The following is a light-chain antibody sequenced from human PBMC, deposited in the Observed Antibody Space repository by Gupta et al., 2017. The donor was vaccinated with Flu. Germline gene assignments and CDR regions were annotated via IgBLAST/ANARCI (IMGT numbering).Light chain of an antibody. CDR2: KAS. CDR1: QSISYW. J-gene: IGKJ1*01. V-gene: IGKV1-5*03. Sequence: ITCRASQSISYWLAWYQQKPGRAPDLLIYKASTLESGVPSRFSGSGSGTEFTLTISSLQPDDFATYYCQQFNGYPWTFGQGTKVEIQ. CDR3: QQFNGYPWT.